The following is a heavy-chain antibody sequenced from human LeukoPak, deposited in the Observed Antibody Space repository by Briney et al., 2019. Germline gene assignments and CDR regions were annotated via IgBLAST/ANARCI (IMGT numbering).Heavy chain of an antibody. Sequence: GGSLRLSCAASGFTFSSYAMHWVRQAPGKGLEWVAVISYDGSKKYYADSVKGRFTISRDNSKNTLYLQMNSLRAEDTAVYYCATSYDSSGYYLSEYFQHWGQGTLVTVSS. J-gene: IGHJ1*01. D-gene: IGHD3-22*01. CDR2: ISYDGSKK. CDR1: GFTFSSYA. CDR3: ATSYDSSGYYLSEYFQH. V-gene: IGHV3-30-3*01.